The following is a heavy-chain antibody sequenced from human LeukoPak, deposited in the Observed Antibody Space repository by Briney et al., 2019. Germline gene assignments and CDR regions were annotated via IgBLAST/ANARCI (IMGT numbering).Heavy chain of an antibody. V-gene: IGHV3-33*03. Sequence: PGRSLRLSCAASRFTFRSYGMHWVRQAPGKGLEWVAVIWYDGSEKYYADSVKGRFTVSRDNSKNMLYLQMDSLRAEDTAVYCCATYNSGTIDHWGQGTLVTVSS. D-gene: IGHD1-1*01. CDR2: IWYDGSEK. CDR3: ATYNSGTIDH. J-gene: IGHJ4*02. CDR1: RFTFRSYG.